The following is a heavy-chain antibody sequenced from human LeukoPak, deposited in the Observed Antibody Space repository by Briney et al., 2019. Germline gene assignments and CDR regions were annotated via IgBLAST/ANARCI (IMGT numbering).Heavy chain of an antibody. CDR1: GDSIRSNSFF. V-gene: IGHV4-39*01. CDR2: ISYNGVT. Sequence: PSETLSLTCSVSGDSIRSNSFFWGWIRQPPGMGLEWIASISYNGVTYYNPFLTSRATVSVDTSKNQFSLKLSSVTAADTAVYYCARGGSLRFRNWFDPWGQGTLVTVSS. D-gene: IGHD3-3*01. J-gene: IGHJ5*02. CDR3: ARGGSLRFRNWFDP.